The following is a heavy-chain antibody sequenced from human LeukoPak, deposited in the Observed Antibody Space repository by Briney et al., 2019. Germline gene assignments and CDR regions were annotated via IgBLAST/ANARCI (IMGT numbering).Heavy chain of an antibody. Sequence: ASVKVSCKASGYTFTGYYMHWVRQAPGQGLEWMGLINPNSGGTNYAQKFQGRVTMTRDTSISTAYMELSRLRSDDTAVYYCARGVVDSSGYWEDFDYWGQGTLVTVSS. CDR3: ARGVVDSSGYWEDFDY. D-gene: IGHD3-22*01. CDR1: GYTFTGYY. CDR2: INPNSGGT. V-gene: IGHV1-2*02. J-gene: IGHJ4*02.